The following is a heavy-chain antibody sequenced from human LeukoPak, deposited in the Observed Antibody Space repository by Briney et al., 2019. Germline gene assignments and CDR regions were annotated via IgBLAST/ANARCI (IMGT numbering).Heavy chain of an antibody. D-gene: IGHD3-22*01. Sequence: GGSLRLSCAASGFTFSSYAMSWVRQAPGKGLEWVSAIIGSGGSTYYADSVKGRFTISRDNSKNTLYLQMNSLRPDDTAFYYCAKAPPYYSDSSGYFQHWGQGTLVTVSS. CDR1: GFTFSSYA. CDR3: AKAPPYYSDSSGYFQH. V-gene: IGHV3-23*01. J-gene: IGHJ1*01. CDR2: IIGSGGST.